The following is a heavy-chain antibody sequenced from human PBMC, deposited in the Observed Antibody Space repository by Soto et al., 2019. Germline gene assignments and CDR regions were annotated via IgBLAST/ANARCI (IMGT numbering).Heavy chain of an antibody. CDR2: ISGNAFDT. V-gene: IGHV3-23*01. CDR1: GFTFSGYA. Sequence: EVQLLESGGGLVQPGGSLRLSCAASGFTFSGYAMTWVRQAPGKGLEWVSTISGNAFDTYYAEAVQGRFTISRDNVKSTLHRQMSSRTDEDTAVYYCAKGGPGYCSGSSCHAYDFGGQGTLVTVSS. CDR3: AKGGPGYCSGSSCHAYDF. D-gene: IGHD2-15*01. J-gene: IGHJ4*02.